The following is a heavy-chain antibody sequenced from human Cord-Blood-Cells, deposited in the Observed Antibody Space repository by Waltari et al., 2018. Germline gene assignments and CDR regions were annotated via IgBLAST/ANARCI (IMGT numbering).Heavy chain of an antibody. J-gene: IGHJ6*02. V-gene: IGHV1-24*01. CDR1: GYTLTELS. Sequence: QVQLVQSGAEVKKPGASVKVSCKVSGYTLTELSMHWVRQAPGKGLEWMGGFDPEDGETIYAQKFQGRVTMTEDTSTDTADMELSSLRSEDTAVYYCATTLTLSPFYGDYYGMDVWGQGTTVTVSS. CDR2: FDPEDGET. D-gene: IGHD4-17*01. CDR3: ATTLTLSPFYGDYYGMDV.